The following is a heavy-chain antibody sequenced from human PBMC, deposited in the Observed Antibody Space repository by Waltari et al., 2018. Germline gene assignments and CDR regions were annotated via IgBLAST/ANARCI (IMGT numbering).Heavy chain of an antibody. CDR1: GGSISSYY. J-gene: IGHJ5*02. CDR3: ARGPEVLEWLNWFDP. V-gene: IGHV4-59*08. D-gene: IGHD3-3*01. Sequence: QVQLQESGPGLVKPSETLSLTCPVSGGSISSYYWSWIRQPPGKGLEWIGYIYYSGSTNYNPSLKSRVTISVDTSKNQFSLKLSSVTAADTAVYYCARGPEVLEWLNWFDPWGQGTLVTVSS. CDR2: IYYSGST.